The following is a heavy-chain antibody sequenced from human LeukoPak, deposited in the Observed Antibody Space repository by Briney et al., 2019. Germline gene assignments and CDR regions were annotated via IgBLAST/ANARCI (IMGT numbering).Heavy chain of an antibody. CDR1: GFTFSSYS. CDR3: AKSWGIVSGSWYLSFDY. CDR2: IKNSGDST. V-gene: IGHV3-23*05. D-gene: IGHD6-13*01. Sequence: GGSLRLSCAASGFTFSSYSMNWVRQAPGKGLEWVSSIKNSGDSTYYADSVKGRFTTSRDNSKNTLYLQVNGLKVEDTATYFCAKSWGIVSGSWYLSFDYWGQGTLVTVPS. J-gene: IGHJ4*02.